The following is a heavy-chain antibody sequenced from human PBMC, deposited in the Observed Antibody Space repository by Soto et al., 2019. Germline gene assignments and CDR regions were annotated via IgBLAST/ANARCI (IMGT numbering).Heavy chain of an antibody. V-gene: IGHV4-61*01. CDR3: ARDGHGMDV. CDR1: GGSVTTGSYH. Sequence: QVQLQESGPGLVRPSETLSLTCTVSGGSVTTGSYHWSWLRRPPGKGLEWIGNIFFTGITHYNHPLNNRVTMSVDTSKNQFSLTVTSVTAADTAVYYCARDGHGMDVWGQGTTVTVSS. CDR2: IFFTGIT. J-gene: IGHJ6*02.